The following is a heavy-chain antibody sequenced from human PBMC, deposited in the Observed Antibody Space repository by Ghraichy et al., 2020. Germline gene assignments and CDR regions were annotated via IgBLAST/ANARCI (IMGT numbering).Heavy chain of an antibody. Sequence: GGSLRLSCAASGFTVSSNYMSWVRQAPGEGLEWVSVIYSGGSTYYADSVKGRFTISRDNSKNTLYLQMNSLRDEDTSVYYCARQYYGDYAFDYWGQGTLATV. J-gene: IGHJ4*02. CDR2: IYSGGST. CDR3: ARQYYGDYAFDY. V-gene: IGHV3-66*04. CDR1: GFTVSSNY. D-gene: IGHD4-17*01.